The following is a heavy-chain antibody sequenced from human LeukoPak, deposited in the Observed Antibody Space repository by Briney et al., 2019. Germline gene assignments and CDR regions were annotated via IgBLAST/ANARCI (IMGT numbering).Heavy chain of an antibody. CDR1: GFTITSNY. D-gene: IGHD3-10*01. CDR2: VNWNGGST. CDR3: ARGGGFGDDAFDI. Sequence: GGSLRLSCAASGFTITSNYMSWVRQAPGKGLEWVSGVNWNGGSTGYADSVKGRFTISRDNAKNFLYLQMNSLRAEDTALYHCARGGGFGDDAFDIWGQGTMVTVSS. J-gene: IGHJ3*02. V-gene: IGHV3-20*01.